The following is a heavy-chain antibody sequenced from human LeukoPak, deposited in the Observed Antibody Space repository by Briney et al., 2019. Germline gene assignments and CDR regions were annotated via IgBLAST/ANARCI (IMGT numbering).Heavy chain of an antibody. V-gene: IGHV1-46*01. Sequence: GASVKVSCKASGYTFTTYYMHWVRQAPGQGLEWMGVIKHSGGSTSNPQKFQGRVTMTRDTSTSTVYMELSCRRSEDTAVYYCARELGGGYFDYWGQGTLVTVSS. CDR3: ARELGGGYFDY. CDR2: IKHSGGST. D-gene: IGHD3-16*01. CDR1: GYTFTTYY. J-gene: IGHJ4*02.